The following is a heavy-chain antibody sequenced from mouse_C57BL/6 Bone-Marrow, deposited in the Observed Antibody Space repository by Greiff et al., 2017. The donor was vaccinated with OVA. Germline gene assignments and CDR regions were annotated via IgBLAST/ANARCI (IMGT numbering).Heavy chain of an antibody. D-gene: IGHD1-1*01. CDR1: GFTFSDYG. J-gene: IGHJ2*01. CDR2: ISSGSSTI. V-gene: IGHV5-17*01. CDR3: AREEVYYGKVY. Sequence: EVKLMESGGGLVKPGGSLKLSCAASGFTFSDYGMHWVRQAPEKGLEWVAYISSGSSTIYYADTVKGRFTISRDNAKNTLFLQMTSLRSEDTAMYYCAREEVYYGKVYWGQGTTLTVSS.